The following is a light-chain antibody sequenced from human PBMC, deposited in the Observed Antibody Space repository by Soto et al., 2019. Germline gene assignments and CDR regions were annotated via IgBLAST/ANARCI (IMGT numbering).Light chain of an antibody. CDR1: SSDVGSYNR. CDR2: EVS. J-gene: IGLJ1*01. Sequence: QSVLTQPPSVSGSPGQSVAISCTGTSSDVGSYNRVAWYQQPPGTAPKLMIYEVSNRPSGVPDRFSGSKSGNTASLTISGLQAEDEADYCSSFTSSSTYGFGTGTKVTVL. CDR3: SSFTSSSTYG. V-gene: IGLV2-18*02.